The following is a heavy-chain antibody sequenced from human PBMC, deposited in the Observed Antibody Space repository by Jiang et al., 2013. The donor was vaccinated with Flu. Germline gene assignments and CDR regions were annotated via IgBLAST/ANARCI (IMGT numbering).Heavy chain of an antibody. D-gene: IGHD3-22*01. CDR1: GFTFSSYG. J-gene: IGHJ3*02. CDR2: IWYDGSNK. V-gene: IGHV3-33*01. CDR3: AREFGIVVVRAFDI. Sequence: VQLVESGGGVVQPGRSLRLSCAASGFTFSSYGMHWVRQAPGKGLEWVAVIWYDGSNKYYADSVKGRFTISRDNSKNTLYLQMNSLRAEDTAVYYCAREFGIVVVRAFDIWGQGTMVTVSS.